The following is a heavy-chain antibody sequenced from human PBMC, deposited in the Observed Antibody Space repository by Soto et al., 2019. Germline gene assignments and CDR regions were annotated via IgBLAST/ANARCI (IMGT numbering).Heavy chain of an antibody. CDR1: GGSISSCY. CDR2: IYYSGST. Sequence: SETLSLTCTVSGGSISSCYWSWIRQPPGKGLEWIGYIYYSGSTNYNPSLKSRVTISVDTSKNQFSLKLSSVTAADTAVYYCARHSRATILDYFDYWGQGALVTVSS. D-gene: IGHD5-12*01. CDR3: ARHSRATILDYFDY. J-gene: IGHJ4*02. V-gene: IGHV4-59*08.